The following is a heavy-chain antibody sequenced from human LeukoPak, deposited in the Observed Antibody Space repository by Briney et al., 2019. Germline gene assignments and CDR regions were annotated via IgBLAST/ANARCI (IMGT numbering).Heavy chain of an antibody. V-gene: IGHV3-23*01. Sequence: GGSLRLSCAASGFTFSNYAMSWVRQAPGKGLEWVSAISGSGGETYYAESVKGRFTISRDNSKNTLYMQMNSLRAEDTAVYYCARRAGAYSHPYDYWGQGTLVAVSS. D-gene: IGHD4/OR15-4a*01. CDR3: ARRAGAYSHPYDY. CDR2: ISGSGGET. CDR1: GFTFSNYA. J-gene: IGHJ4*02.